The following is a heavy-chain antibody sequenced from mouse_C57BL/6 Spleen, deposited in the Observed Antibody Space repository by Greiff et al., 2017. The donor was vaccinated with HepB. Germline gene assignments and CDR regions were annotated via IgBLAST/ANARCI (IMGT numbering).Heavy chain of an antibody. CDR3: ARAGYGSNYAMDY. V-gene: IGHV5-4*03. CDR2: ISDGGSYT. CDR1: GFTFSSYA. D-gene: IGHD1-1*01. J-gene: IGHJ4*01. Sequence: EVMLVESGGGLVKPGGSLKLSCAASGFTFSSYAMSWVRQTPEKRLEWVATISDGGSYTYYPDNVKGRFTISRDNAKNNLYLQMSHLKSEDTAMYYCARAGYGSNYAMDYWGQGTSVTVSS.